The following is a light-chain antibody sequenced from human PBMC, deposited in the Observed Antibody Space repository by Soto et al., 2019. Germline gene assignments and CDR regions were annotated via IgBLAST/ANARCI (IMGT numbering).Light chain of an antibody. V-gene: IGKV3-11*01. CDR3: VQRSTGPWT. J-gene: IGKJ1*01. Sequence: IVLTQSPATLSLSPGARATLSCRAGQSVSNYLAWYQQKPGQAPRLLIYDTFNRATGIPARFSGSGSGTDVTLTISSLEPEDLAVYFGVQRSTGPWTSGQGTKVEIK. CDR1: QSVSNY. CDR2: DTF.